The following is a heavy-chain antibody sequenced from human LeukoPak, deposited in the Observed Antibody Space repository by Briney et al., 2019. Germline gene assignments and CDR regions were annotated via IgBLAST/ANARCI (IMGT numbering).Heavy chain of an antibody. D-gene: IGHD3-22*01. CDR1: GFSLNTRGVG. Sequence: SGPTLVKPTQTLTLTCTFSGFSLNTRGVGVGWIRQPPGRALEWLALIYWDDDRRYSPSLKSRLTITKDTSKNQVVLTMINMDPVDTATYYCAHRKNYYDSSVFDYWGQGTLVTVSP. V-gene: IGHV2-5*02. J-gene: IGHJ4*02. CDR3: AHRKNYYDSSVFDY. CDR2: IYWDDDR.